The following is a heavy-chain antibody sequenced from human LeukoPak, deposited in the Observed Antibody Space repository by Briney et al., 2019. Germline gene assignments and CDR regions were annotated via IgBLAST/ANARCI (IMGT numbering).Heavy chain of an antibody. CDR1: GGSISSGTYY. J-gene: IGHJ6*03. CDR2: IYYSGST. D-gene: IGHD5-18*01. V-gene: IGHV4-61*01. CDR3: ARTAMVRNYYYYMDV. Sequence: PSETLSLTCTVSGGSISSGTYYWSWIRQPPGKGLEWIGYIYYSGSTNYNPSLKSRVTISVDTSKNQFSLKLSTVTAADTAVYYCARTAMVRNYYYYMDVWGKGTTVTVSS.